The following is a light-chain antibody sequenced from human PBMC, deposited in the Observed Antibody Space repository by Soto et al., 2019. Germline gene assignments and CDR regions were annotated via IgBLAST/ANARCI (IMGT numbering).Light chain of an antibody. CDR1: SGHSSYA. CDR2: LNSDGSH. Sequence: QLVLTQSPSASASLGASVKLTCTLSSGHSSYAIVWHQQQPEKGPRYLMKLNSDGSHTKGDGIPDRFSGSSSGAERYLTISSLQSEDEADYYCQTWGTDIRGVFGGGTQLTVL. J-gene: IGLJ3*02. V-gene: IGLV4-69*01. CDR3: QTWGTDIRGV.